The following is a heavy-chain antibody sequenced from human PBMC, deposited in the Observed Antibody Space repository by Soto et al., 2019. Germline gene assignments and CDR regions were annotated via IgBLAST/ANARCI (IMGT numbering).Heavy chain of an antibody. Sequence: PSETLSLTCTVSGGSISSYHWNWIRRPPGMGLEWIASISYSGTTNYNSSLKSRVTISINTSKNQFSLKLNSVTAADTAVYYCAREGYNFGPFDCWGQGALVTVSS. V-gene: IGHV4-59*01. CDR2: ISYSGTT. CDR3: AREGYNFGPFDC. CDR1: GGSISSYH. J-gene: IGHJ4*02. D-gene: IGHD5-18*01.